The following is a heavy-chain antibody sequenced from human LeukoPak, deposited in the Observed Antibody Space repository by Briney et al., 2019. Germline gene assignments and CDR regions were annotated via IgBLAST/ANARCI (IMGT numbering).Heavy chain of an antibody. CDR3: ARVRGSYREGGNNWFDP. D-gene: IGHD1-26*01. V-gene: IGHV1-18*01. CDR1: GYTFTSYG. CDR2: VSAYNGNT. Sequence: GASVKVSCKASGYTFTSYGISWVRQAPGQGLEWMGWVSAYNGNTNYAQKLQGRVTMTTDTSTSTAYMELRSLRSDDTAVYYCARVRGSYREGGNNWFDPWGQGTLVTVSS. J-gene: IGHJ5*02.